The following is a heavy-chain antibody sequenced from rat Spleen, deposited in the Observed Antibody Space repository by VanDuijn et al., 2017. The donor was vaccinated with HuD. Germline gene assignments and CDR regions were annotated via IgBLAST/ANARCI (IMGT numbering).Heavy chain of an antibody. D-gene: IGHD1-12*02. J-gene: IGHJ1*01. Sequence: QVQLKESGPGLVQPSQTLSLTCTVSGFSLTNYHVSWVRQPPGKGLVWMGTIWAGGRTNYSSAVQSRLSISRDTSKSQVFLKINSLQTEDTAIYYCTRRFYHYDGSYYYDWYFDFWGPGTMVTVSS. V-gene: IGHV2-13*01. CDR2: IWAGGRT. CDR1: GFSLTNYH. CDR3: TRRFYHYDGSYYYDWYFDF.